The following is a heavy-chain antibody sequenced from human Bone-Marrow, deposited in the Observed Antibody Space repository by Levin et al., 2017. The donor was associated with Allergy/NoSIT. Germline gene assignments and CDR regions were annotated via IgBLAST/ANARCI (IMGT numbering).Heavy chain of an antibody. D-gene: IGHD3-3*01. CDR3: ARDTGQYYDFWSGYYHNWFDP. V-gene: IGHV3-11*01. CDR2: ISSSGSTI. Sequence: GGSLRLSCAASGFTFSDYYMSWIRQAPGKGLEWVSYISSSGSTIYYADSVKGRFTISRDNAKNSLYLQMNSLRAEDTAVYYCARDTGQYYDFWSGYYHNWFDPWGQGTLVTVSS. CDR1: GFTFSDYY. J-gene: IGHJ5*02.